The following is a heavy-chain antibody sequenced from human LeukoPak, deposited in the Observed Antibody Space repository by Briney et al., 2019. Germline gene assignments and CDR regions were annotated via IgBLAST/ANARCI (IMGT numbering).Heavy chain of an antibody. CDR3: ARVYHQLWLPFLDY. Sequence: GGSLRLSCAASGFTFSTFAMIWVRQPPGKGLEWVSSIFPSGGEIHYADSVRGRFTISRDNSKSTLSLQMISLRAEDTAVYYCARVYHQLWLPFLDYWGQGTLVTVSS. D-gene: IGHD5-18*01. CDR1: GFTFSTFA. J-gene: IGHJ4*02. V-gene: IGHV3-23*01. CDR2: IFPSGGEI.